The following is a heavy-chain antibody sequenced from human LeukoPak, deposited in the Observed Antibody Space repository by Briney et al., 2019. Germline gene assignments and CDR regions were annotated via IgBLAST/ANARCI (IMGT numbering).Heavy chain of an antibody. CDR1: GGSISSSNW. J-gene: IGHJ3*02. V-gene: IGHV4-4*02. Sequence: PSGTLSLTCAVSGGSISSSNWWSWVRQPPGKGLEWIGEIYHSGSTNYNPSLKSRVTISVDKSKNQFSLKLSSVTAADTAVYYCAREGVRYLTEGAFDIWGQGTMVTVSS. CDR3: AREGVRYLTEGAFDI. D-gene: IGHD3-9*01. CDR2: IYHSGST.